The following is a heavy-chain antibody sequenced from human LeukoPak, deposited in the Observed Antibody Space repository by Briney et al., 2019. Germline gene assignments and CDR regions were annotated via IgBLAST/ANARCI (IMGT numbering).Heavy chain of an antibody. CDR3: ARDFRYYYGSGSYDYMDV. CDR2: INPNSGGT. Sequence: ASVKVSCKASGYTFTSYGISWVRQAPGQGLEWMGWINPNSGGTNYAQKFQGRVTMTRDTSISTAYMELSRLRSDDTAVYYCARDFRYYYGSGSYDYMDVWGKGTTVTISS. CDR1: GYTFTSYG. J-gene: IGHJ6*03. D-gene: IGHD3-10*01. V-gene: IGHV1-2*02.